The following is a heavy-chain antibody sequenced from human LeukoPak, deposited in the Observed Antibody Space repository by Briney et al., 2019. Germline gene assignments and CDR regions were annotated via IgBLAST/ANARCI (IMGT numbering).Heavy chain of an antibody. V-gene: IGHV4-34*01. CDR3: ARTLAVAATPNNYFDY. D-gene: IGHD6-19*01. CDR1: GGSFSGYY. J-gene: IGHJ4*02. Sequence: PSETLSLTCAVYGGSFSGYYWSRIRQPPGKGLEWIGEINHSGSTNYNPSLKSRVTISVDTSKNQFSLKLSSVTAADTAVYYCARTLAVAATPNNYFDYWGQGTLVTVSS. CDR2: INHSGST.